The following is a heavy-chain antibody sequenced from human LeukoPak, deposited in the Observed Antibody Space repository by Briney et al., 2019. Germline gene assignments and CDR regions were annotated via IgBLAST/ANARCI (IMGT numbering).Heavy chain of an antibody. J-gene: IGHJ4*03. V-gene: IGHV3-30*03. CDR1: GFTFRSYG. D-gene: IGHD3-3*01. CDR2: ISYDWTSK. Sequence: GRSLRLSCAAAGFTFRSYGMHWVRQAPAKGLEGVAVISYDWTSKNYADSVKGRFTIYKDNTKNKLYLHMTRLRAEDTAEYYCARGLGWSIGRCYFDCWGQGTLVTVSS. CDR3: ARGLGWSIGRCYFDC.